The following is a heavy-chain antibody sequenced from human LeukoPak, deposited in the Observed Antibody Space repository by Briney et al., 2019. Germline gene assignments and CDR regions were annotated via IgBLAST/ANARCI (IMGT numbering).Heavy chain of an antibody. D-gene: IGHD1-26*01. CDR1: GYSSTDFY. V-gene: IGHV1-2*02. CDR2: IKVNSGGT. J-gene: IGHJ4*02. CDR3: ATKKYTGSFYAF. Sequence: GASVKVSCKASGYSSTDFYIYWVRQAPGQGLEWMGWIKVNSGGTNSVQKFEGRVTMASDTSISTVYMELSGLRSDDTAVYYCATKKYTGSFYAFWGQGTLVTVSS.